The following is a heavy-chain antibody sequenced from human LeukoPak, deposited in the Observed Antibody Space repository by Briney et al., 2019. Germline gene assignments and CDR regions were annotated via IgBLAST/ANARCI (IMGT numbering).Heavy chain of an antibody. Sequence: SETLSLTCTVSGGSISSGSYYWSWIRQPAGKGLEWIGRIYTSGSTNYNPSLKSRVTISVDTSKNQFSLKLSSVTAADTAVYYCAREGYYGSGSSSEPPLYYFDYWGQGTLVTVSS. V-gene: IGHV4-61*02. CDR1: GGSISSGSYY. CDR2: IYTSGST. J-gene: IGHJ4*02. CDR3: AREGYYGSGSSSEPPLYYFDY. D-gene: IGHD3-10*01.